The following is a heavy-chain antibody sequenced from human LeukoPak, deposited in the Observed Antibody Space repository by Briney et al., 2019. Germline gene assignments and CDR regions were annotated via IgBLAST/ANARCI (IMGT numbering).Heavy chain of an antibody. CDR3: ASRRTLYCTNGVCHPDY. V-gene: IGHV4-34*01. CDR2: INHSGST. J-gene: IGHJ4*02. D-gene: IGHD2-8*01. CDR1: GGSFSGYY. Sequence: PSETLSLTCAVYGGSFSGYYWGWIRQPPGKGLEWIGEINHSGSTNYNPSLKSRVTISVDTSKNQFSLKLSSVTAADTAVYYCASRRTLYCTNGVCHPDYWGQGTLVTVSS.